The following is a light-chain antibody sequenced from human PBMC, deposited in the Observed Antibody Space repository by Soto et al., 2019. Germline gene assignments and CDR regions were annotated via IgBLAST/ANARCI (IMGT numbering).Light chain of an antibody. V-gene: IGKV3-15*01. CDR3: QQYNNGRT. CDR1: QSVSSN. CDR2: GAS. Sequence: EIVMTQSTATLSVSPGERATLSCRASQSVSSNLAWYQQKPGQAPRLLIYGASTRATGIPARFSGSGSGTDFTLTISSLQSEDFAVYYCQQYNNGRTFGQGTKVEIK. J-gene: IGKJ1*01.